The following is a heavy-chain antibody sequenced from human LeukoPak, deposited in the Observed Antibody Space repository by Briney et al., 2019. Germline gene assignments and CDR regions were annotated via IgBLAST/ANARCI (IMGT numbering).Heavy chain of an antibody. D-gene: IGHD2-15*01. CDR1: GGTFSSYA. V-gene: IGHV1-69*05. J-gene: IGHJ4*02. CDR3: ARAKAVAAQPGEFDY. CDR2: IIPIFGTA. Sequence: SVKVSCKASGGTFSSYAISWVRQAPGQGLEWIGRIIPIFGTANYAQKFQGRVTITTDESTSTAYMELSSLRSEDTAVYYCARAKAVAAQPGEFDYWGQGTLVTVSS.